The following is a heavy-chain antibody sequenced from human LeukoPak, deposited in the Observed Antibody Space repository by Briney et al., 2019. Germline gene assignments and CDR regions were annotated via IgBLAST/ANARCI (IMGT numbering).Heavy chain of an antibody. Sequence: SETLSLTCTVSGGSISSYYWSWIRQPPGEGLEWIGEINHSGSTNYNPSLKSRVTISVDTSKNQFSLKLSSVTAADTAVYYCARYYDFWSGQTWFDPWGQGTLVTVSS. D-gene: IGHD3-3*01. CDR1: GGSISSYY. CDR2: INHSGST. V-gene: IGHV4-34*01. J-gene: IGHJ5*02. CDR3: ARYYDFWSGQTWFDP.